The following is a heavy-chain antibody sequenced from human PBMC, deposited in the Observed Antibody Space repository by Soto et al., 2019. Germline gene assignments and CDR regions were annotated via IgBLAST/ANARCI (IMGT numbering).Heavy chain of an antibody. J-gene: IGHJ6*02. D-gene: IGHD2-2*01. V-gene: IGHV2-5*02. CDR1: GFSLSTSGVG. CDR2: IYWDDDK. Sequence: SGPTLVNPTQTLTLTCTFSGFSLSTSGVGVGWIRQPPGKALEWLALIYWDDDKRYSPSLKSRLTITKDTSKNQVVLTMTTMGSVDTASFYWAHSGFKYQPCGMDVWGQGTTVTVAS. CDR3: AHSGFKYQPCGMDV.